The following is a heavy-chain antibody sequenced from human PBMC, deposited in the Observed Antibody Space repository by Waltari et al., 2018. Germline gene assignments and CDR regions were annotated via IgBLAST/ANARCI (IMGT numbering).Heavy chain of an antibody. J-gene: IGHJ3*01. D-gene: IGHD5-12*01. CDR3: ATYIGASVGTAAFDV. V-gene: IGHV4-39*01. CDR1: CVSLNSDRHY. Sequence: QLQLQESGPRLVRPSETLSLICRASCVSLNSDRHYWSWVRHAPGQGLGWIGAVSYSGTTYISPSLKSRVSVSRDTSKNQVSLRLGSVTAADMAVYYCATYIGASVGTAAFDVWGQGTMVTVSS. CDR2: VSYSGTT.